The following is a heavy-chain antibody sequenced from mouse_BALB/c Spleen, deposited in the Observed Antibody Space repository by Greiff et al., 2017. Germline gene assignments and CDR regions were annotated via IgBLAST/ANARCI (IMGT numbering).Heavy chain of an antibody. CDR2: IDPANGNT. CDR3: ARKVPAGFAY. CDR1: GFNIKDTY. Sequence: VQLKESGAELVKPGASVKLSCTASGFNIKDTYMHWVKQRPEQGLEWIGRIDPANGNTKYDPKFQGKATITADTSSNTAYLQLSSLTSEDTAVYYCARKVPAGFAYWGQGTLVTVSA. J-gene: IGHJ3*01. V-gene: IGHV14-3*02.